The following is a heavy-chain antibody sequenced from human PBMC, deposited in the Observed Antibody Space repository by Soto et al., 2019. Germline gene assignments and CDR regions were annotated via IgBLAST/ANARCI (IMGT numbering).Heavy chain of an antibody. J-gene: IGHJ4*02. V-gene: IGHV2-5*02. CDR3: AHRILRTVFGLVTTTAIYFDF. CDR1: GFSLTTSGVG. D-gene: IGHD3-3*01. Sequence: QITLNESGPTVVKPAETLTLTCTFSGFSLTTSGVGVGWIRQSPGKAPEWLALIYWDDDKRYSASLKSRLTITKETSKNQVVLTMASVDPADTATYYCAHRILRTVFGLVTTTAIYFDFWGQGTPFVVSS. CDR2: IYWDDDK.